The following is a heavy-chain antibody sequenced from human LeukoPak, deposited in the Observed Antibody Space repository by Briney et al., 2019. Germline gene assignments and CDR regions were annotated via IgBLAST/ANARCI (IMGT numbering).Heavy chain of an antibody. D-gene: IGHD5-12*01. V-gene: IGHV4-4*07. J-gene: IGHJ6*02. CDR2: IYSSGTT. Sequence: PWETLSLTCTVSGGSIRSYYWSWIRQPAGKGLEWIGRIYSSGTTNYKSSLKSRVTMSVDTSKSQFALRLTSVTAADTAVYYCARDQGYLYGLDVWGQGTTVTVSS. CDR1: GGSIRSYY. CDR3: ARDQGYLYGLDV.